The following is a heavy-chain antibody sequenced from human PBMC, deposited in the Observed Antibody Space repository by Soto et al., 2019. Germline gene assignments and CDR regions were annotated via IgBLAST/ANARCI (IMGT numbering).Heavy chain of an antibody. V-gene: IGHV3-49*03. CDR3: TRDLRDIVVVVAATEGVFDY. J-gene: IGHJ4*02. CDR1: GFTFGDYA. CDR2: IRSKAYGGTT. D-gene: IGHD2-15*01. Sequence: GGSLRLSCTASGFTFGDYAMSWLRQAPGKGLEWVGFIRSKAYGGTTEYAASVKGRFTISRDDSKSIAYLQMNSLKTEDTAVYYCTRDLRDIVVVVAATEGVFDYWGQGTLVTVSS.